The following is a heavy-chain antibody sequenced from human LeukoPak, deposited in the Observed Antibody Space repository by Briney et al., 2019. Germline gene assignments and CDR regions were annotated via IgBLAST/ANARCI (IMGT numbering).Heavy chain of an antibody. CDR1: GFTFSSYS. CDR3: ARHDFPGWFDP. CDR2: ISSSSSYI. V-gene: IGHV3-21*01. J-gene: IGHJ5*02. D-gene: IGHD3-3*01. Sequence: GGSLGLSCAASGFTFSSYSMNWVRQAPGKGLEWVSSISSSSSYIYYADSVKGRFTISRDNAKNSLYLQMNSLRAEDTAVYYCARHDFPGWFDPWGQGTLVTVSS.